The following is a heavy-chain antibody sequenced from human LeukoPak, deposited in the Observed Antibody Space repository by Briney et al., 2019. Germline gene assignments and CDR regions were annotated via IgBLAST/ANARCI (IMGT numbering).Heavy chain of an antibody. CDR1: GYTFSDYY. V-gene: IGHV1-2*02. J-gene: IGHJ4*02. CDR3: AREKYDSELPDY. CDR2: INPKSSAT. D-gene: IGHD5-24*01. Sequence: ASVKVSCKASGYTFSDYYMHWVRQAPGQGLEWMGWINPKSSATNSAQKFQGRVTMTRDASISTVYMELSRLTSDDTAVYYCAREKYDSELPDYWGQGTLVTVSS.